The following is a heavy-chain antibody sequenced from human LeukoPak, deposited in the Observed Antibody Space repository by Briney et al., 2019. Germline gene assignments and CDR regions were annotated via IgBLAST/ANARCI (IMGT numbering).Heavy chain of an antibody. J-gene: IGHJ4*02. D-gene: IGHD1-14*01. Sequence: PGGSLRLSCAASGFTFTSCGFNWVRQAPGKGLEWVSSIGPTGTDRYYADSVRGRFTISRDNAKNSMYLQMDSLRDEDTAVYYCATETIGRHYDYWGQGTLLTVSS. CDR1: GFTFTSCG. V-gene: IGHV3-21*01. CDR2: IGPTGTDR. CDR3: ATETIGRHYDY.